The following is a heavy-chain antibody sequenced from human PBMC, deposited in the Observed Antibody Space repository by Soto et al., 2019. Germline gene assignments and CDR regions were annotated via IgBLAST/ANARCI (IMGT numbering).Heavy chain of an antibody. CDR2: IWYDGSNK. J-gene: IGHJ6*02. D-gene: IGHD6-13*01. V-gene: IGHV3-33*01. CDR1: GFTFSSYG. CDR3: ARERVGLGAAAGTDYYYYGMDV. Sequence: PGGSLRLSCAASGFTFSSYGMHWVRQAPGKGPEWVAVIWYDGSNKYYADSVKGRFTISRDNSKNTLYLQMNSLRAEDTAVYYCARERVGLGAAAGTDYYYYGMDVWGQGTTVTVSS.